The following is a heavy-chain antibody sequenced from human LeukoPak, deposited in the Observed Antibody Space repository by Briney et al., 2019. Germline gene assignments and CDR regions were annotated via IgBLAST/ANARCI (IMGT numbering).Heavy chain of an antibody. Sequence: PVASVKVPCKASGGTFSSYAISWVRQAPGQGLEWMGGIIPIFGTANYAQKFQGRVTITADESTSTAYMELSSLRSEDTAVYYCARSPWRFIVGATPFDYWGQGTLVTVSS. D-gene: IGHD1-26*01. CDR3: ARSPWRFIVGATPFDY. CDR2: IIPIFGTA. CDR1: GGTFSSYA. J-gene: IGHJ4*02. V-gene: IGHV1-69*13.